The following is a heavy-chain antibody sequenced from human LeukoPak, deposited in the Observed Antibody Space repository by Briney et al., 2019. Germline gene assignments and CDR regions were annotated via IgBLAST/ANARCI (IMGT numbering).Heavy chain of an antibody. CDR3: ARYCGGDCYSGNYFDY. CDR1: GGSISSGGSY. J-gene: IGHJ4*02. D-gene: IGHD2-21*02. V-gene: IGHV4-31*03. Sequence: PSETLSLTCTVSGGSISSGGSYWSWIRQHPGRGLEWIGYIYYSGSTYYNPSLKSRVTISVDTSKNQFSLKLSSVTAADTAVYYCARYCGGDCYSGNYFDYWGQGTLVTVSS. CDR2: IYYSGST.